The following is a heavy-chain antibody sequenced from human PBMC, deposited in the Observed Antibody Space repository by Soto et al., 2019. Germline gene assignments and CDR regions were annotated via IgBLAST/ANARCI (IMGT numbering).Heavy chain of an antibody. J-gene: IGHJ4*02. Sequence: QVQLVQSGAEVKKPGSSVKVSCKASGGTFSSYAISWVRQAPGQGLAWMGGIIPIFGTANYAQKFQGRVTITADESTSTAYMELSSLRSEDTAVYYCARLSIGDYYDSSGYSDYWGQGTLVTVSS. CDR3: ARLSIGDYYDSSGYSDY. D-gene: IGHD3-22*01. CDR2: IIPIFGTA. V-gene: IGHV1-69*01. CDR1: GGTFSSYA.